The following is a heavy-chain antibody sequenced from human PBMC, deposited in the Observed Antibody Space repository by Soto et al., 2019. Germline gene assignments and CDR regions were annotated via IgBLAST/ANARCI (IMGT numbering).Heavy chain of an antibody. J-gene: IGHJ6*03. CDR1: GFTFSSYL. Sequence: GGSLRLSCAASGFTFSSYLMHWVRQAPGKGLEWVALISYDGSSKNYADSVKGRFTVSRDNSKNTLYLQMNSLRAEDTAVYYCAFNWNDIYYMDVWGKGTTVTVSS. CDR3: AFNWNDIYYMDV. D-gene: IGHD1-1*01. CDR2: ISYDGSSK. V-gene: IGHV3-30*03.